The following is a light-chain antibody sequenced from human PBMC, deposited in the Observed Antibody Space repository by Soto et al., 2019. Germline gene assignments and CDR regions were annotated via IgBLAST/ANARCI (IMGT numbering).Light chain of an antibody. Sequence: QSVLTQPPSASGTPGQRVTISCSGSRSNIGSNTANWYQLLPGTAPKLLIYSNNQRPSGVPDRFSGSQSGTSASLAISGLQSEDEADYHCGAWDDSLNGWVFGGGTKLTVL. CDR1: RSNIGSNT. V-gene: IGLV1-44*01. CDR2: SNN. J-gene: IGLJ3*02. CDR3: GAWDDSLNGWV.